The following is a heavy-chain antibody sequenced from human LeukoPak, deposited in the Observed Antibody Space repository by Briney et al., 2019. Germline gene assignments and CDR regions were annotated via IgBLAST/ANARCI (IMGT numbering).Heavy chain of an antibody. CDR2: MNPNSGNT. D-gene: IGHD3-10*01. CDR3: ARPVFGDAFDI. CDR1: GYTFTSYD. Sequence: ASVKVSCKASGYTFTSYDINWVRQATGQGLEWMGWMNPNSGNTGYAQKLQGRVTITRNTSISTAYMELSSLRSEDTAVYYCARPVFGDAFDIWGQGTMVTVSS. V-gene: IGHV1-8*03. J-gene: IGHJ3*02.